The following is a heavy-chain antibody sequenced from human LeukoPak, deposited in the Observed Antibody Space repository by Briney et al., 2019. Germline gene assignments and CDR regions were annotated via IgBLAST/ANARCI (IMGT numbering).Heavy chain of an antibody. CDR1: GFTFSSYA. V-gene: IGHV3-23*01. Sequence: GGSLRLSCAASGFTFSSYAMSWVRQAPGKGLEWVSAISGSGGSTYYADSVRGRFTISRDNSKNTLYLQMNSLRAEDTAVYYCAKGIVVVITVAHAFDIWGQGTMVTVSS. CDR2: ISGSGGST. J-gene: IGHJ3*02. CDR3: AKGIVVVITVAHAFDI. D-gene: IGHD3-22*01.